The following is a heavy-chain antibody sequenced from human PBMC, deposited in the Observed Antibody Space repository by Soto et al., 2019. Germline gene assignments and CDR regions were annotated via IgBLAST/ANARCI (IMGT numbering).Heavy chain of an antibody. CDR2: INHSGST. D-gene: IGHD3-3*01. Sequence: SETLSLTCAVYGGSFSGYYWSWIRQPPGKGLEWIGEINHSGSTNYNPSLKSRVTISVDTSKNQFSLKLSSVTAADTAVYYCARGRFWSGYYTEKLPTFDYWGQGTLVTVSS. CDR3: ARGRFWSGYYTEKLPTFDY. CDR1: GGSFSGYY. V-gene: IGHV4-34*01. J-gene: IGHJ4*02.